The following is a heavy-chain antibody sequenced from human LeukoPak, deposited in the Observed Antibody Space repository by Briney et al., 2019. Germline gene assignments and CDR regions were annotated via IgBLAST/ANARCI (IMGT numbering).Heavy chain of an antibody. J-gene: IGHJ4*02. V-gene: IGHV1-2*02. Sequence: ASVKVSCKDSGYTFTGYYIHWVRQAPGQGLEWMASINPNSGGTNHAQKFQGRVTMTRDTSISTAHIELSRLSSDDTAVYCCARTEHHDGSGYSHIYSYWGQGTLVTVS. CDR1: GYTFTGYY. D-gene: IGHD3-22*01. CDR3: ARTEHHDGSGYSHIYSY. CDR2: INPNSGGT.